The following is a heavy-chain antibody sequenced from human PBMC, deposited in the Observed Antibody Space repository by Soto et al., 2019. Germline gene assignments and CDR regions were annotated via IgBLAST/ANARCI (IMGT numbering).Heavy chain of an antibody. Sequence: SYYWGWIRQPPGKGLDWIGNVYYGGSTYYNPSLNSRVTISVETSKSQFSLKLSSVTAADTAVYYCAGGDYYHSSGYYFYYYTMDVWGQGTTVTVSS. CDR3: AGGDYYHSSGYYFYYYTMDV. V-gene: IGHV4-39*01. CDR2: VYYGGST. CDR1: SYY. J-gene: IGHJ6*02. D-gene: IGHD3-22*01.